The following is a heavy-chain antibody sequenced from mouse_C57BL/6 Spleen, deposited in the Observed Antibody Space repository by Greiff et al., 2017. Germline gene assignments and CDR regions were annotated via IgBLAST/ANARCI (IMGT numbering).Heavy chain of an antibody. D-gene: IGHD1-1*01. Sequence: VQLQQSGPELVKPGASVKISCKASGYAFSSSWMNWVKQRPGKGLEWIGRIYPGDGDTNYNGKFKGKATLTADKSSSTAYMQLSSLTSEDSAVYFCARSKVYYGSSYDWYFDVWGTGTTVTVSS. CDR2: IYPGDGDT. CDR3: ARSKVYYGSSYDWYFDV. J-gene: IGHJ1*03. CDR1: GYAFSSSW. V-gene: IGHV1-82*01.